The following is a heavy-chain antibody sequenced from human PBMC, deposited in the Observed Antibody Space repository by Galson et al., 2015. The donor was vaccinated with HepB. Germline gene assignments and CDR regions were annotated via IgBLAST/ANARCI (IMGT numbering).Heavy chain of an antibody. CDR1: GFIFSNYW. V-gene: IGHV3-7*03. D-gene: IGHD2-15*01. Sequence: SLRLSCAASGFIFSNYWMSWVRQAPGKGLEWVASINPDGSLKYYVDSVKGRFTISRDNAKNSLYLQMNSLRVGDTAVYSCASSDGGSFSLWGQGTLVTVSS. CDR2: INPDGSLK. CDR3: ASSDGGSFSL. J-gene: IGHJ4*02.